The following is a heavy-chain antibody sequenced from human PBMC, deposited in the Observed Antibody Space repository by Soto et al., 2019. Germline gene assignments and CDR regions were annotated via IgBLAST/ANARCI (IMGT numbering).Heavy chain of an antibody. J-gene: IGHJ6*02. CDR1: GFTFSSYG. CDR2: IWYDGSNK. D-gene: IGHD2-2*01. V-gene: IGHV3-33*01. CDR3: ARYCSSTSCFHYYYGMDV. Sequence: LRLSCAASGFTFSSYGMHWVRQAPGKGLEWVAVIWYDGSNKYYADSVKGRFTISRDNSKNTLYLQMNSLRAEDTAVYYCARYCSSTSCFHYYYGMDVWGQGTTVTVSS.